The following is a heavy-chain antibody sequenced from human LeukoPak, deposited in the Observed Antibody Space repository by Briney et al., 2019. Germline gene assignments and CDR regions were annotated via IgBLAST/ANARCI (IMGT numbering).Heavy chain of an antibody. V-gene: IGHV3-30*02. Sequence: GGSLRLSCAASGFTFSSYGMHWVRQAPGKGLEWVTFIRYDGSNKYYADSVKGRFTISRDNSKNTLYLQMNSLRAEDTAVYYCAKDGTLGYCSGGSCYSDAFDIWGQGTMVTVSS. CDR3: AKDGTLGYCSGGSCYSDAFDI. D-gene: IGHD2-15*01. CDR2: IRYDGSNK. J-gene: IGHJ3*02. CDR1: GFTFSSYG.